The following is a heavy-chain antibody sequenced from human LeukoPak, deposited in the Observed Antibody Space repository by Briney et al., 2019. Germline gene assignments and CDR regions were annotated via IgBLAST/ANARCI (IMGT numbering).Heavy chain of an antibody. CDR2: INPNSGGT. J-gene: IGHJ4*02. Sequence: EASVKVSCKASGYTFTGYYMHWVRQAPGQGLEWMGWINPNSGGTNYAQKFQGWVTMTRDTSISTAYMELSKLRSDDTAVYYCARDKVGATSPFWYWGQGTLVTVSS. D-gene: IGHD1-26*01. V-gene: IGHV1-2*04. CDR3: ARDKVGATSPFWY. CDR1: GYTFTGYY.